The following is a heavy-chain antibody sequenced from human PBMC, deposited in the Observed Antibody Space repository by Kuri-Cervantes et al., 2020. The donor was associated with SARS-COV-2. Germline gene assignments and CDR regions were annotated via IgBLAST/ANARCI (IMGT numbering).Heavy chain of an antibody. V-gene: IGHV3-30*03. CDR3: TTGLGRPYYFDY. CDR2: ISYDGSNK. D-gene: IGHD3-16*01. J-gene: IGHJ4*02. CDR1: GFTFSSYG. Sequence: GESLKISCEASGFTFSSYGMHWVRQAPGKGLEWVAVISYDGSNKYYADSVKGRFTISRDNSKNTLYLQMNSLKTEDTAVYYCTTGLGRPYYFDYWGQGTLVTVSS.